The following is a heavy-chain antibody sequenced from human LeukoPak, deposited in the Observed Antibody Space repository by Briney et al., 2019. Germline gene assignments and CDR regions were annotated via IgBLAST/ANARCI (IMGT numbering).Heavy chain of an antibody. J-gene: IGHJ4*02. CDR3: ARYPYPNLDY. CDR2: ISSSGTTI. D-gene: IGHD1-14*01. Sequence: GGSLRLSCAASRFTFSSFEMNWVRQAPGKGLEWVSFISSSGTTIYYADSVRGRFTISRDNAKNSLYLQMNSLRAEDTAVYYCARYPYPNLDYWGQGTLVTVSS. CDR1: RFTFSSFE. V-gene: IGHV3-48*03.